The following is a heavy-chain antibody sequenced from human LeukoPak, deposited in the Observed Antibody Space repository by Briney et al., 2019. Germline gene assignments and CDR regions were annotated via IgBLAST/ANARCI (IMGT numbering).Heavy chain of an antibody. Sequence: GASVKVSCKASGGTFSSYAISWVRQAPGQGLEWMGGIIPIFGTANYAQKFQGRVTITADESTSTAYMELSSLRSDDTAVYYCARRGGIVVGASTTHFDYWGQGTLVTVSS. CDR3: ARRGGIVVGASTTHFDY. V-gene: IGHV1-69*13. D-gene: IGHD2-21*01. CDR1: GGTFSSYA. CDR2: IIPIFGTA. J-gene: IGHJ4*02.